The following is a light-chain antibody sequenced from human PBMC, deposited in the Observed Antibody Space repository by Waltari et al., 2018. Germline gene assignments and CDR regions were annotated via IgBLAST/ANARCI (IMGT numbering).Light chain of an antibody. V-gene: IGKV4-1*01. CDR1: QSVLYSSNNKNY. J-gene: IGKJ5*01. Sequence: DIVMTQSPDSLAVSLGERATINCKSSQSVLYSSNNKNYLAWYQQKPGQPPKLLIYWASTRESGVPDRFSDSGSGTDFTLTISSLQAEDVAVYYCQQCYSTPITFGQGTRLEIK. CDR3: QQCYSTPIT. CDR2: WAS.